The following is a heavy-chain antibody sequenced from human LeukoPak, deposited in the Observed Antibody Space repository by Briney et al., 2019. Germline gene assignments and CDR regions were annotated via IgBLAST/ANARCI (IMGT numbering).Heavy chain of an antibody. CDR2: ISGNAVST. CDR3: AKDSTSAWFDP. J-gene: IGHJ5*02. D-gene: IGHD2/OR15-2a*01. V-gene: IGHV3-23*01. Sequence: GGSLRLSCAASGFTFNSFAMSWVRQAPGKGLEWVSAISGNAVSTYYADSVKGRFTISRDNSKNTLYVQMNSLRAEDTAVYYCAKDSTSAWFDPWGQGTLVTVSS. CDR1: GFTFNSFA.